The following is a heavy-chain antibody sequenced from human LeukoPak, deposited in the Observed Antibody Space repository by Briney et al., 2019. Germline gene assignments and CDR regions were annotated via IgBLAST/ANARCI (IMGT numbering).Heavy chain of an antibody. CDR3: AKGQWLARIYYLDY. J-gene: IGHJ4*02. V-gene: IGHV3-23*01. CDR2: ISGSGGST. D-gene: IGHD6-19*01. CDR1: GFTFSSYA. Sequence: PGGSLRLSCAASGFTFSSYAMSWVRQAPGKGLEWVSAISGSGGSTYYADSVKGRFTISRDNSKNTLYLQMNSLRAEDTAVYYCAKGQWLARIYYLDYWGQGTLVTVSS.